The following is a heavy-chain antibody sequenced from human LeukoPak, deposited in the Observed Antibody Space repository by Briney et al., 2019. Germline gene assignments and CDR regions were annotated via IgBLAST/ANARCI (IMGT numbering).Heavy chain of an antibody. CDR2: INSDGSST. CDR1: GFTFSSYW. V-gene: IGHV3-74*01. D-gene: IGHD3-22*01. J-gene: IGHJ3*02. Sequence: GGSLRLSCAASGFTFSSYWMHWVRQAPGKGLVWVSRINSDGSSTSYADSVKGRFTISRDNAKNTLYLQMNSLRAEDTAVYYCTGEKDYYDSSGYYRDAFDIWGQGTKVTASS. CDR3: TGEKDYYDSSGYYRDAFDI.